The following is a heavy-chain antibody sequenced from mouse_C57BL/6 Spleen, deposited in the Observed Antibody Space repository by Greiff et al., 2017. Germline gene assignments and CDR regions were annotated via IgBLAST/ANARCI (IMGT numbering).Heavy chain of an antibody. CDR1: GYTFTSYW. CDR3: ARGGSGAMDY. J-gene: IGHJ4*01. V-gene: IGHV1-69*01. Sequence: VQLQQPGAELVMPGASVKLSCKASGYTFTSYWMHWVKQRPGQGLEWIGEIDPSDSYTNYNQKFKGKSTLTVDKSSSTAYMQLSSLTSEASAVYYCARGGSGAMDYWGQGTSVTVSS. D-gene: IGHD3-1*01. CDR2: IDPSDSYT.